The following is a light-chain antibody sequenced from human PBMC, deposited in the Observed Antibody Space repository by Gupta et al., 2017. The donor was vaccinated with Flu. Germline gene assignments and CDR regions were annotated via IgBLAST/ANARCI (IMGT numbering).Light chain of an antibody. CDR1: SLRNSY. V-gene: IGLV3-19*01. CDR3: NSRNSTDNHQAV. Sequence: SPELTKDPPVSLALGQIDTNTCQGDSLRNSYASWYQRKPGQVSVLVIYVKNIRPSGTPYGFSGSSSGNTASLTVTGAQAKDEADYYCNSRNSTDNHQAVFSGGTKLTVL. J-gene: IGLJ2*01. CDR2: VKN.